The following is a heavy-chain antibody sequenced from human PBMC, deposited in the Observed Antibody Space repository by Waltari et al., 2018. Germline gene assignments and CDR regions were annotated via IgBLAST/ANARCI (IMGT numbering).Heavy chain of an antibody. Sequence: QVQLVQSGAEVKKPGASVKVSCKASGYTFTGYYMHWVRQAPGQGLEWMGRINPNSGGTNYAQKVQGRVTMTRDTSISTAYMELSRLRSDDTAVYYCARYADILSVVPAAPGEFDPWGQGTLVTVSS. CDR3: ARYADILSVVPAAPGEFDP. D-gene: IGHD2-2*01. CDR1: GYTFTGYY. J-gene: IGHJ5*02. CDR2: INPNSGGT. V-gene: IGHV1-2*06.